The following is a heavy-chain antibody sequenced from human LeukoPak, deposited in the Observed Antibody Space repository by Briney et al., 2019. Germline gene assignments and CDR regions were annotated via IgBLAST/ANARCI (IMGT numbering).Heavy chain of an antibody. CDR3: TRDRRMAAALAWYFDL. V-gene: IGHV3-21*01. J-gene: IGHJ2*01. CDR1: GFTFSRYT. CDR2: ISSSSSYM. Sequence: GGSLRLSCAASGFTFSRYTMKWDRQAPGKGLEWVSSISSSSSYMFYADSVKGRFTISRDNAKNSLYLQMNSLRTEDTAVYYCTRDRRMAAALAWYFDLWGRGTLVTVSS. D-gene: IGHD5-24*01.